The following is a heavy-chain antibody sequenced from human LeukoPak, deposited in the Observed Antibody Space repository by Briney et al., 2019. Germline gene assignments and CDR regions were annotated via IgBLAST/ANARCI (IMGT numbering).Heavy chain of an antibody. D-gene: IGHD2-21*01. CDR2: IKQDGGER. V-gene: IGHV3-7*01. CDR1: GFTFSTYW. Sequence: GGSLRLSCAASGFTFSTYWMSWVRQAPGKGLEWVASIKQDGGERDYVDSVQGRFIISRDNAKNSLYLQMNSLRPEDTALYYCARDRDLGGLVVDVWGQGTTFIVSS. J-gene: IGHJ6*02. CDR3: ARDRDLGGLVVDV.